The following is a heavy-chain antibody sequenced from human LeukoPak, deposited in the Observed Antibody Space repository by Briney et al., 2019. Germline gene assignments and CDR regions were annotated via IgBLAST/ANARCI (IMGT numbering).Heavy chain of an antibody. CDR1: GFTFSRYW. V-gene: IGHV3-74*01. CDR3: AKESVGDLRYVWGSYIDY. D-gene: IGHD3-16*01. J-gene: IGHJ4*02. Sequence: GGSLRLSCEASGFTFSRYWMHWVRQAPGEGMVWVSSIVSDGTSATYADSVRGRFAISRDNARNTLFLEMTRLRAEDSAVYYCAKESVGDLRYVWGSYIDYWGQGTLVTVSS. CDR2: IVSDGTSA.